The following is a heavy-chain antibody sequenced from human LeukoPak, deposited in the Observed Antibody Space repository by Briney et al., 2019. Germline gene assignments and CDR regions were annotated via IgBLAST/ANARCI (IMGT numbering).Heavy chain of an antibody. CDR3: AIQGYSSSWPFDY. V-gene: IGHV3-48*01. J-gene: IGHJ4*02. CDR2: ISHDGAII. CDR1: GFTFSRHS. Sequence: GGSLRLSCAASGFTFSRHSMNWDRQAPGKGLEWISYISHDGAIIYYADSVRGRFTISRDNARNSLYLQMHSLRAEDTAVYYCAIQGYSSSWPFDYWGQGTLVSVSS. D-gene: IGHD6-13*01.